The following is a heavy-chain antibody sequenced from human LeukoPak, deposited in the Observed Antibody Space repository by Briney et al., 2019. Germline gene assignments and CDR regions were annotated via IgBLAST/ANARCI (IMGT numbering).Heavy chain of an antibody. J-gene: IGHJ4*02. V-gene: IGHV3-48*04. CDR2: ISSSSSTI. CDR3: ARFAPLYYYDSSGYYRGYFDY. Sequence: PGGSLRLSCAASGFTFSSYSMNWVRQAPGKGLEWVSYISSSSSTIYYADSVKGRFTISRDNAKNSLYLQMNSLRAEDTAVYYCARFAPLYYYDSSGYYRGYFDYWGQGTLVTVSS. D-gene: IGHD3-22*01. CDR1: GFTFSSYS.